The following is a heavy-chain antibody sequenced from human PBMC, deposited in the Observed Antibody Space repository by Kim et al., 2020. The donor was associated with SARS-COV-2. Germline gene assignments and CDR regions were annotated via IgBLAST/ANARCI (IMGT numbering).Heavy chain of an antibody. Sequence: GGSLRLSCAASGFTFSSYAMHWVRQAPGKGLEYVSAISSNGGSTYYANSVKGRFTISRDNSKNTLYLQMGSLRAEDMAVYYCARGGPYSSSSGEDFLGFDYWGQGTLVTVSS. CDR3: ARGGPYSSSSGEDFLGFDY. CDR2: ISSNGGST. CDR1: GFTFSSYA. D-gene: IGHD6-6*01. J-gene: IGHJ4*02. V-gene: IGHV3-64*01.